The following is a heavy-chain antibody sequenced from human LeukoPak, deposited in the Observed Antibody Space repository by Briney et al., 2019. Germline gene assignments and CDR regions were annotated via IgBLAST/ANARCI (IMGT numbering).Heavy chain of an antibody. Sequence: PGGSLRLSCAASGFTFSSHAMSWVRQAPGKGLEWVSTITGSGGNTYYAESVKGRFTISRGNSKNRLYLQMNSLRAEDTAVYYCAKAPVTTCRGAYCYPFDYWGQGTLVTVSS. J-gene: IGHJ4*02. V-gene: IGHV3-23*01. CDR1: GFTFSSHA. D-gene: IGHD2-21*01. CDR3: AKAPVTTCRGAYCYPFDY. CDR2: ITGSGGNT.